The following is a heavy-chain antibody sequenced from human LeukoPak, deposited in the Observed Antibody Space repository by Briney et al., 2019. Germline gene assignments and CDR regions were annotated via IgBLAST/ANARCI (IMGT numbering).Heavy chain of an antibody. V-gene: IGHV3-30*02. Sequence: GGSLRLSCAASGFTFSTYGMHWVRQAPGKGLDWVAVIWFDGSEKYYADSVKGRFTISRDNSKNAVYLQMNSLRAEDTAVYYCAKDGLWFGESSAFDIWGQGTMVTVSS. J-gene: IGHJ3*02. CDR3: AKDGLWFGESSAFDI. D-gene: IGHD3-10*01. CDR2: IWFDGSEK. CDR1: GFTFSTYG.